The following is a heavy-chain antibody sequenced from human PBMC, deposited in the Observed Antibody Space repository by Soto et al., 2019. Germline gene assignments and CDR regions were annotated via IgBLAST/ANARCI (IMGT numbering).Heavy chain of an antibody. CDR1: GGTFSSYA. D-gene: IGHD5-18*01. V-gene: IGHV1-69*13. J-gene: IGHJ6*02. CDR3: ARDLPAMVTPRLYYYYGMDV. Sequence: GASVKVSCKASGGTFSSYAISWVRQAPGQGLEWMGGIIPIFGTANYAQKFQGRVTITADESTSTAYMELSSLRSEDTAVYYCARDLPAMVTPRLYYYYGMDVWGQGTTVTVPS. CDR2: IIPIFGTA.